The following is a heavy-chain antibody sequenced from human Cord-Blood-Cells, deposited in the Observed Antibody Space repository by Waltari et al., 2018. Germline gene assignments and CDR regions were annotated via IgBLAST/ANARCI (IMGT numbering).Heavy chain of an antibody. Sequence: QVQLQQWGAGLLKPSETLSLTCAVYGGSFSGYYWSWIRQPPGKGLEWIGEINHSGSTNYVPSLKSRVTISVDTSKNQFSLKLSSVTAADTAVYYCARLGVVVPAAQRLYYFDYWGQGTLVTVSS. CDR1: GGSFSGYY. D-gene: IGHD2-2*01. CDR2: INHSGST. CDR3: ARLGVVVPAAQRLYYFDY. J-gene: IGHJ4*02. V-gene: IGHV4-34*01.